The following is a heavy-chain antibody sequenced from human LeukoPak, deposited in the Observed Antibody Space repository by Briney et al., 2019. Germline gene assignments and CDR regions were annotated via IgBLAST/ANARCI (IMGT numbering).Heavy chain of an antibody. CDR2: IYWDDDK. V-gene: IGHV2-5*02. CDR3: AHVYYDFWSGYLNWFDP. CDR1: SYSINSNYYW. J-gene: IGHJ5*02. D-gene: IGHD3-3*01. Sequence: TLSLTCSVSSYSINSNYYWGWIRQPPGKALEWLALIYWDDDKRYSPSLKSRLTITKDTSKNQVVLTMTNMDPVDTATYYCAHVYYDFWSGYLNWFDPWGQGTLVTVSS.